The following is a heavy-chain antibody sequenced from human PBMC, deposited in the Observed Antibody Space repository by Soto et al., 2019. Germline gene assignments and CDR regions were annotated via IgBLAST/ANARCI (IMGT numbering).Heavy chain of an antibody. J-gene: IGHJ4*02. V-gene: IGHV1-69*13. CDR2: IIPIFGTA. CDR3: ESIPQGRTAMSWVDY. Sequence: ASVKVSCKASGGTFSSYAISWVRQAPGQGLEWMGGIIPIFGTANYAQKFQGRVTITADESTSTAYMELSSLRSEDTAVYYCESIPQGRTAMSWVDYWGQGTLVTVYS. CDR1: GGTFSSYA. D-gene: IGHD5-18*01.